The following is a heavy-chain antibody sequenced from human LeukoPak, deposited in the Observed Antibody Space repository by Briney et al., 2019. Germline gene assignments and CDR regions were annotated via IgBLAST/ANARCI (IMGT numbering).Heavy chain of an antibody. V-gene: IGHV3-53*01. CDR2: IYSGGST. CDR1: GFTVSSNY. Sequence: GGSLRLSCAASGFTVSSNYMSWVRQAPGKGLEWVSIIYSGGSTFYADSVKGRFTISRDNSKNSLYLQMNSLRAEDTAVYYCAREPDYDFWSGNDYWGQGTLVTVSS. D-gene: IGHD3-3*01. CDR3: AREPDYDFWSGNDY. J-gene: IGHJ4*02.